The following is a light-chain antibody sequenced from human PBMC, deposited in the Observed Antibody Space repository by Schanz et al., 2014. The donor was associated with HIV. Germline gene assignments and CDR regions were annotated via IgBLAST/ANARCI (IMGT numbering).Light chain of an antibody. CDR3: QQLASYPLT. V-gene: IGKV1-9*01. Sequence: IQLTQSPSSLSASVGDRVTITCRASQGISSYLAWYQQKPGKAPKVLIYAASTLQSGVPSRFSGSGSGTYFTLTISSLQPEDFATYYCQQLASYPLTFGGGTKVEIK. CDR1: QGISSY. CDR2: AAS. J-gene: IGKJ4*01.